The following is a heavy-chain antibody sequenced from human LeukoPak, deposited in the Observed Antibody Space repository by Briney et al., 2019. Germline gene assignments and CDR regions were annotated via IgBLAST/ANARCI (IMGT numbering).Heavy chain of an antibody. CDR1: GGTFSNYA. V-gene: IGHV1-69*05. D-gene: IGHD6-19*01. J-gene: IGHJ4*02. Sequence: SVKVSCKASGGTFSNYAISWVRQAPGQGLEWMGRIIPIFGTTNYAQKFQGRVTITTDESTSTAYMELSSLRSEDAAVYYCARGILSSGWFDYWGQGTLVTVSS. CDR2: IIPIFGTT. CDR3: ARGILSSGWFDY.